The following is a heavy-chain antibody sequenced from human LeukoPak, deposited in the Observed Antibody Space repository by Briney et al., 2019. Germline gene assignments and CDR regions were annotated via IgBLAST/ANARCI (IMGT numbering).Heavy chain of an antibody. D-gene: IGHD3-22*01. CDR2: INPNNGNT. Sequence: ASVKVSYKASGYTFIRYGISWVRQAPGQGLEWMGWINPNNGNTNYVQKLQGRVTMTTDTSTSTAYMELRSLRSDDTAVYYCARVGYDSSGHHRYAFDFWGQGTIVTVSS. CDR1: GYTFIRYG. J-gene: IGHJ3*01. V-gene: IGHV1-18*01. CDR3: ARVGYDSSGHHRYAFDF.